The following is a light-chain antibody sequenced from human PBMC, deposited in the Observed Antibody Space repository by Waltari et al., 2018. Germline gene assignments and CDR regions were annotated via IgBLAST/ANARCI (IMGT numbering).Light chain of an antibody. V-gene: IGKV1-5*03. Sequence: QMTQSPSTLSASVGDRITITCRASQGINTWLAWYQQKPGKAPKLRIHRASTLGTGVPSRFSGSGSGTEFTLTISSLQPEDFATYYCQQYNSYSTFGPGTRVDIK. CDR2: RAS. CDR1: QGINTW. CDR3: QQYNSYST. J-gene: IGKJ3*01.